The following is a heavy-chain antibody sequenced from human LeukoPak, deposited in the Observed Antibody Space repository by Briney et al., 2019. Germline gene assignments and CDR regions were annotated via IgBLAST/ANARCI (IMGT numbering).Heavy chain of an antibody. Sequence: SGGSLRLSCAASGFTFSSFDMNWVRQAPGKGLERVSSISTSSRYIYYRDSVKGRFTISRDDAKNSLYLQMNSLRVEDTAVYYCARADCSGSTCYLRRSWFDPWGQGTLVTVSP. CDR1: GFTFSSFD. CDR2: ISTSSRYI. D-gene: IGHD2-2*01. CDR3: ARADCSGSTCYLRRSWFDP. J-gene: IGHJ5*02. V-gene: IGHV3-21*01.